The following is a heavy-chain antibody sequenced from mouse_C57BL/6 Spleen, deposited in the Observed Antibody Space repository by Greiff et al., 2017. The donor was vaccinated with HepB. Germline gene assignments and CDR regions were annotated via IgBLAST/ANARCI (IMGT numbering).Heavy chain of an antibody. Sequence: EVQLVESGGGLVKPGGSLKLSCAASGFTFSDYGMHWVRQAPEKGLEWVAYISSGSSTIYYADTVKGRFTISRDNPKNTLFLQMTSLRSEDTAMYYCEPYYYGSSYGFAYWGQGTLVTVSA. CDR2: ISSGSSTI. CDR3: EPYYYGSSYGFAY. CDR1: GFTFSDYG. J-gene: IGHJ3*01. V-gene: IGHV5-17*01. D-gene: IGHD1-1*01.